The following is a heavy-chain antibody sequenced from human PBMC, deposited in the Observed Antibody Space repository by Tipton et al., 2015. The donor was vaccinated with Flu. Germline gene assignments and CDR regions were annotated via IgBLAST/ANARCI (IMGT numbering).Heavy chain of an antibody. CDR2: ISAYNGNT. D-gene: IGHD2-2*01. CDR1: GYTFTSYG. J-gene: IGHJ6*03. V-gene: IGHV1-18*04. Sequence: QSGAEVKKPGASVKVSCKASGYTFTSYGISWVRQAPGQGLEWMGWISAYNGNTNYAQKLQGRVTMTTDTSTSTAYMELRSLRSDDTAVYYCARGYQLLPNYYYYYMVVWGKGTTVTVSS. CDR3: ARGYQLLPNYYYYYMVV.